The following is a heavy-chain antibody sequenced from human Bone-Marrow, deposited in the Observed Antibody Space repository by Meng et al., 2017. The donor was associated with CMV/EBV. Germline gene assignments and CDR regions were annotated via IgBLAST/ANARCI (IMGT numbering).Heavy chain of an antibody. CDR2: ISSSSSTI. CDR1: GFTFSSYS. CDR3: ARGGAGQYDFCSSYRYNYYYYYGMDV. Sequence: GESLKISCAASGFTFSSYSMNWVRQAPGKGLEWVSYISSSSSTIYYEDSEKGRFTISRDNAKDSLYLQMNSLRAEDTAVYCCARGGAGQYDFCSSYRYNYYYYYGMDVWGQGTTVTVSS. D-gene: IGHD3-3*01. J-gene: IGHJ6*02. V-gene: IGHV3-48*04.